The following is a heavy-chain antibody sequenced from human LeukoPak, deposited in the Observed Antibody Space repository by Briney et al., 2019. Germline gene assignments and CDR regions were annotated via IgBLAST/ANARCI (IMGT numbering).Heavy chain of an antibody. J-gene: IGHJ6*03. D-gene: IGHD2-2*01. CDR3: ARSGYCSSTSCYEDYYYYMDV. Sequence: ASVKVSCKASGYTFTGYYMHWVRQAPGQGLEWMGWINPNSGGTNYAQKFQGRVTMTRDTSISTAYMELSRLRSDDTAVYYCARSGYCSSTSCYEDYYYYMDVWGKGATVTVSS. CDR2: INPNSGGT. V-gene: IGHV1-2*02. CDR1: GYTFTGYY.